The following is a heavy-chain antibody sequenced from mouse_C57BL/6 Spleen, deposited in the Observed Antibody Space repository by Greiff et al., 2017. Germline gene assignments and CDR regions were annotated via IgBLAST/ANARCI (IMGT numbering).Heavy chain of an antibody. V-gene: IGHV1-39*01. D-gene: IGHD1-1*01. CDR1: GYSFTDYN. Sequence: ESGYSFTDYNMNWVKQSNGKSLEWIGVINPNYGTTSYNQKFKGKATLTVDQSSSTAYMQLNSLTSEDSAVYYCARAGYGSSYEYFDVWGTGTTVTVSS. CDR3: ARAGYGSSYEYFDV. CDR2: INPNYGTT. J-gene: IGHJ1*03.